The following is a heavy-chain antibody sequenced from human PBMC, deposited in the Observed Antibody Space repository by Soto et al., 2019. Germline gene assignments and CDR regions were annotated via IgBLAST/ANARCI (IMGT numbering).Heavy chain of an antibody. V-gene: IGHV3-33*01. CDR1: GFTFSRYG. CDR2: IWHDGGNK. J-gene: IGHJ4*02. D-gene: IGHD3-16*01. Sequence: PGGSLRLSCAASGFTFSRYGMHRVRQAPGKELEWVAFIWHDGGNKFYAESVKGLFTISRGNSKNTLYLQMTSLSAEDPAMYYCARDGDVNTGFGKDYWGQGALVTVS. CDR3: ARDGDVNTGFGKDY.